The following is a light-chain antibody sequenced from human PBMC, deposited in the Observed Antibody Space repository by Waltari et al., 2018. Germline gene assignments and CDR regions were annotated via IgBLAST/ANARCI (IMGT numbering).Light chain of an antibody. CDR3: QSADSSSKFQV. J-gene: IGLJ2*01. Sequence: SYELTQPPPVSVSPGQTARITCSGDALPNQYAYWYPQKSGQAPVVIIYKDTEWPSGIPERFYGSTSGTIVTLTISGVQAEDEADYYCQSADSSSKFQVFGGGTKLTVL. CDR1: ALPNQY. CDR2: KDT. V-gene: IGLV3-25*03.